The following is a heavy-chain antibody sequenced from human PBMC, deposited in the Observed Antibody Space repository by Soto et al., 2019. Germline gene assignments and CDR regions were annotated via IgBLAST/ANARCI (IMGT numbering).Heavy chain of an antibody. CDR1: GGSVSSGSYY. Sequence: QVQLQESGPGLVKPSETLSLTCTVSGGSVSSGSYYWSWIRQPPGKGLEWIGYIYYSGSTNYNPSLKNGGTISVDTSKNHFSLKLSSVTAADTAVYCCAREPAAYYFDYWGQGTLVTVSS. V-gene: IGHV4-61*03. J-gene: IGHJ4*02. CDR3: AREPAAYYFDY. CDR2: IYYSGST.